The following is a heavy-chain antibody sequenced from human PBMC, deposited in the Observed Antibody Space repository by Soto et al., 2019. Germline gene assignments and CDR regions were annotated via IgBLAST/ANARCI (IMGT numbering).Heavy chain of an antibody. CDR1: GFTFSYYA. V-gene: IGHV3-23*01. Sequence: GGSLRLSCAASGFTFSYYAIGWARQAPGKGLDRVSVTSDSGGTTYYADSVKGRFTISRDNSKNTLYLQMNSLRVEDTAIYFCAKDARRTSGWYYFDFWGQGALVTVSS. CDR2: TSDSGGTT. CDR3: AKDARRTSGWYYFDF. J-gene: IGHJ4*02. D-gene: IGHD6-19*01.